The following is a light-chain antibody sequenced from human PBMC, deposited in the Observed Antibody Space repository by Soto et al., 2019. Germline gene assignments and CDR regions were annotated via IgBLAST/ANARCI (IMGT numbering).Light chain of an antibody. J-gene: IGKJ1*01. Sequence: DIKITQSPSSLSASVGDRGTITCRASQTISNYLQWYQQKSGQAPKLLVYAASILHSGVPSRFSGSGSGTDFTLTINSLQPEDFATYYCLQTYTTLTWTFGQGTKVDIK. V-gene: IGKV1-39*01. CDR1: QTISNY. CDR2: AAS. CDR3: LQTYTTLTWT.